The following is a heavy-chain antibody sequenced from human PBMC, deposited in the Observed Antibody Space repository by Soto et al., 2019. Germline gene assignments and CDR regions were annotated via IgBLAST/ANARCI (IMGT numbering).Heavy chain of an antibody. Sequence: QLQLRESGSGLVKPSQTLSLNCAVSGGSVGSSYSWSWIRQPPGKGLEWIGYIYHSGSTNYNPSLKSRVTISVDRSKNQFSLKLNSVTAADTAVYYCARVGGRSYGMDVWGQGTTVTVSS. D-gene: IGHD3-16*01. CDR1: GGSVGSSYS. J-gene: IGHJ6*02. CDR2: IYHSGST. CDR3: ARVGGRSYGMDV. V-gene: IGHV4-30-2*01.